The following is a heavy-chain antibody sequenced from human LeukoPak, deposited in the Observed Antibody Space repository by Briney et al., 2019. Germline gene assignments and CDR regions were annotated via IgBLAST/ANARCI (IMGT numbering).Heavy chain of an antibody. CDR3: ARDGPGYKDLDL. Sequence: GGSLRLSCAASGFSFSRDWMSWVRQPQGKGLEWVANIRDDGNEKYYADSVKGRFIISRDNARSSLHLRMSSLRVEDTAVYYCARDGPGYKDLDLWGQGTLVTVSS. V-gene: IGHV3-7*04. J-gene: IGHJ5*02. D-gene: IGHD2-15*01. CDR2: IRDDGNEK. CDR1: GFSFSRDW.